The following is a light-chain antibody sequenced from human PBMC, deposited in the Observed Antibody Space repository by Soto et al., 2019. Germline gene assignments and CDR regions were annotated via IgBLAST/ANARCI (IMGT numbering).Light chain of an antibody. J-gene: IGLJ1*01. CDR3: QVWESSSDQYV. V-gene: IGLV3-21*02. CDR1: NIGSKS. Sequence: SYELTQPPSVSVAPGQTTTITCGGNNIGSKSVHWYQQKPGQAPVLVVYDDTDRPSGIPERFSGSNSGSTATLSISRVEVGDEADYYCQVWESSSDQYVFGTGTKVTVL. CDR2: DDT.